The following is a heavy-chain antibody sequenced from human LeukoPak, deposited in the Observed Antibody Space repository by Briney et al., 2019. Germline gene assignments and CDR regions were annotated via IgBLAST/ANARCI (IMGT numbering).Heavy chain of an antibody. CDR1: GYTFTSYA. Sequence: GASAKVSCKASGYTFTSYAIHWVRQAPVQGLEWMGWITPSGGTNYPQKFQGRVAITWDTSITTAYMDLSRLTSDDTAVYYCARDRYGDGFAHLDYWGQGALVTVSS. J-gene: IGHJ4*02. D-gene: IGHD5-24*01. V-gene: IGHV1-2*02. CDR3: ARDRYGDGFAHLDY. CDR2: ITPSGGT.